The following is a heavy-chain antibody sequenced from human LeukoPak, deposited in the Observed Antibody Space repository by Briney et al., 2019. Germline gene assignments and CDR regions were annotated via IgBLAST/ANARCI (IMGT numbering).Heavy chain of an antibody. CDR2: TYHSGST. CDR3: ARHKPWYSSSWYRVAFDY. J-gene: IGHJ4*02. CDR1: GGSISSSSYY. Sequence: KSSETLSLTCTVSGGSISSSSYYWGWIRQPPGKGLEWIGSTYHSGSTNYNPSLKSRVTISVDTSKNQFSLKLSSVTAADTAVYYCARHKPWYSSSWYRVAFDYWGQGTLVTVSS. D-gene: IGHD6-13*01. V-gene: IGHV4-39*01.